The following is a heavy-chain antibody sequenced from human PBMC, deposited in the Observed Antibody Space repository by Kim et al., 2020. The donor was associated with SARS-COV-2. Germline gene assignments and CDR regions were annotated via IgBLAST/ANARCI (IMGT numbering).Heavy chain of an antibody. D-gene: IGHD3-10*01. J-gene: IGHJ6*02. CDR3: AKDRDYGSGSYYYYGMDV. CDR2: ISWNSGSI. Sequence: GGSLRLSGAASGFTFDDYAMHWVRQAPGKGLEWVSGISWNSGSIGYADSVKGRFTISRDNAKNSLYLQMNSLRAEDTALYYCAKDRDYGSGSYYYYGMDVWGQGTTVTVSS. CDR1: GFTFDDYA. V-gene: IGHV3-9*01.